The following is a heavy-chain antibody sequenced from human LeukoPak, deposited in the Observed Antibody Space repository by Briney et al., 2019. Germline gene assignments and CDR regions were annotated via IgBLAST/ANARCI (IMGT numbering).Heavy chain of an antibody. CDR2: INPSGGST. D-gene: IGHD3-10*01. V-gene: IGHV1-46*01. Sequence: ASVKVSCKASGYTFTSYYMHWVRRAPGQGLEWMGIINPSGGSTSYAQKFQGRVTMTRDMSTSTVYMELSSLRSEDTAVYYCARANGSTMVRGVPYHFDYWGQGTLVTVSS. CDR3: ARANGSTMVRGVPYHFDY. J-gene: IGHJ4*02. CDR1: GYTFTSYY.